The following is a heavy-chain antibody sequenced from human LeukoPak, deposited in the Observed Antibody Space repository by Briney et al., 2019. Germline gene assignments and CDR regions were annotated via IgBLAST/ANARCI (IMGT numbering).Heavy chain of an antibody. CDR3: AKDTLSGSYSNWFDP. CDR2: IKSKTDGGTT. CDR1: GFTFSNAW. D-gene: IGHD1-26*01. J-gene: IGHJ5*02. Sequence: GGSLRLSCAASGFTFSNAWMSWVRQAPGKGLEWVGRIKSKTDGGTTDYAAPVKGRFTISRDDSKNTLYLQMNSLKTEDTAVYYCAKDTLSGSYSNWFDPWGQGTLVTVSS. V-gene: IGHV3-15*01.